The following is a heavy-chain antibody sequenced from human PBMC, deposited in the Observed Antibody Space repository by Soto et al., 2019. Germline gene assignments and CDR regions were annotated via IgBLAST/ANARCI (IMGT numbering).Heavy chain of an antibody. V-gene: IGHV1-18*01. CDR2: ISAYNGNT. CDR1: GYTFTSYG. CDR3: ARVRIGGDYGGYFDY. Sequence: GASVKVSCKASGYTFTSYGISWVRQAPGQGLEWMGWISAYNGNTNYAQKLQGRVTMTTDTSTSTAYMELRSLRSDDTAVYYCARVRIGGDYGGYFDYWGQGTLVTVSS. D-gene: IGHD4-17*01. J-gene: IGHJ4*02.